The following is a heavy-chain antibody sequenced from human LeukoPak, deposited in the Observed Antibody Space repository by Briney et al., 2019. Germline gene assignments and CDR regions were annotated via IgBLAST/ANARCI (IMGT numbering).Heavy chain of an antibody. Sequence: SETLSLTCTVSGGSISSSSYYWGWIRRPPGKGLEWIGSIYYSGGTYYNPSLKSRVTISVDTSKNQFSLKLSSVTAADTAVYYCARALRPRVVAAFQDAFDIWGQGTMVTVSS. V-gene: IGHV4-39*07. CDR1: GGSISSSSYY. D-gene: IGHD2-15*01. CDR2: IYYSGGT. J-gene: IGHJ3*02. CDR3: ARALRPRVVAAFQDAFDI.